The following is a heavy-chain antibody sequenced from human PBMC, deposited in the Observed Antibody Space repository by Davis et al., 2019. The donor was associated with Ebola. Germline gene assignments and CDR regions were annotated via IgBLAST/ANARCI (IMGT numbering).Heavy chain of an antibody. J-gene: IGHJ6*02. CDR3: ARDQGYYDFWSGYKAYYYGMDV. D-gene: IGHD3-3*01. Sequence: HTGGSLRLSCGASGFTFSSYWMHWVRQAPGKGLVWVSRINSDGSSTSYADSVKGRFTISRDNAKNTLYLQMKSLRAEDTAVYYCARDQGYYDFWSGYKAYYYGMDVWGQGTTVTVSS. CDR2: INSDGSST. CDR1: GFTFSSYW. V-gene: IGHV3-74*01.